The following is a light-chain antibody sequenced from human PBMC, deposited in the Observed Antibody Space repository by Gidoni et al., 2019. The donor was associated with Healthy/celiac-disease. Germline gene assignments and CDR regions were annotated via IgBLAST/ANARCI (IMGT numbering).Light chain of an antibody. CDR1: QDISNY. Sequence: DIQMTQSPSSMSASVGDRVTITCQASQDISNYLNWYQQKPGKAPKLLIYDASNLETGVPSRFSGSGSWTDFTFPISSLQPEDIATYYCQQYDNLPLTFGGGTKVEIK. J-gene: IGKJ4*01. CDR3: QQYDNLPLT. CDR2: DAS. V-gene: IGKV1-33*01.